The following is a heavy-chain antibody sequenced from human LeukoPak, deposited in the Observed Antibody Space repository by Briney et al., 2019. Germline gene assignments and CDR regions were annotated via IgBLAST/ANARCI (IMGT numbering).Heavy chain of an antibody. Sequence: GGSLRLSCAAAGFSLSTYAMSWVRPAPARGPEWGSRIRGGGETFYAASGKGRFTLSGDDSRTTVYLQMTLLPVQDPAINYCAKANWVSSADAVWWGQGIQVTVSS. CDR3: AKANWVSSADAVW. CDR2: IRGGGET. V-gene: IGHV3-23*01. D-gene: IGHD3-16*01. CDR1: GFSLSTYA. J-gene: IGHJ4*02.